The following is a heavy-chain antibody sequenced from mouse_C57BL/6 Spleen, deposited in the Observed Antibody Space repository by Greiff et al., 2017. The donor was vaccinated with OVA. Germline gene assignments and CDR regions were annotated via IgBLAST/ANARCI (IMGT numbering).Heavy chain of an antibody. CDR2: ISSGSSTI. V-gene: IGHV5-17*01. D-gene: IGHD3-1*01. J-gene: IGHJ4*01. CDR3: ATGLMDY. Sequence: EVQLQQSGGGLVKPGGSLKLSCAASGFTFSDYGMHWVRQAPEKGLEWVAYISSGSSTIYYADTVKGRFTISRDNAKNTLFLQMTSLRSEDTAMYYCATGLMDYWGQGTSVTVSS. CDR1: GFTFSDYG.